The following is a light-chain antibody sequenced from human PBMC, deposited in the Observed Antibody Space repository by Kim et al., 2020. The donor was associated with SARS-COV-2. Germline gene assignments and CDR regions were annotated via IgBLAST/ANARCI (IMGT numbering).Light chain of an antibody. V-gene: IGKV1-5*01. CDR1: QSISTW. CDR2: DAS. Sequence: DIQMTQSPSTLSASVGDRVTITCRASQSISTWLAWYQQNPGKAPNLLISDASRLESGVPSRFSGSGSGTEFTLTISSLQPDDFATYYCQQYNSNSFTFGGGTKVDIK. J-gene: IGKJ4*01. CDR3: QQYNSNSFT.